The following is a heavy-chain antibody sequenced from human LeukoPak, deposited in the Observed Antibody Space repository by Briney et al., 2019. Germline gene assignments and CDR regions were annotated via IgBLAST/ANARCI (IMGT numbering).Heavy chain of an antibody. CDR1: GDSISYFY. D-gene: IGHD6-13*01. V-gene: IGHV4-4*07. CDR2: IYNSGST. Sequence: PSETLSLACSVSGDSISYFYWSWIRQAAGKGLEWIGRIYNSGSTDYNASLKSRVTMSVDTSKNQLSLKVISVTAADTAVYYCARGVIAAGGNDFGYWGQGTLVTVSS. J-gene: IGHJ4*02. CDR3: ARGVIAAGGNDFGY.